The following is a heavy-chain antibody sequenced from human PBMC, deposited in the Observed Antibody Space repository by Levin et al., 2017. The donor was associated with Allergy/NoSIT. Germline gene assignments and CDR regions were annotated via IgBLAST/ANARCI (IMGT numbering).Heavy chain of an antibody. V-gene: IGHV1-69*06. CDR3: ARVVTIFGVARLGYYYYMDV. D-gene: IGHD3-3*01. Sequence: ASVKVSCKASGGTFSNYTISWVRQAPRQGLEWMGGIIPIFGTANYAQKFQGRVTITADKSTSTAYMELSSLRSEDTAVYYCARVVTIFGVARLGYYYYMDVWGKGTTVTVSS. CDR1: GGTFSNYT. CDR2: IIPIFGTA. J-gene: IGHJ6*03.